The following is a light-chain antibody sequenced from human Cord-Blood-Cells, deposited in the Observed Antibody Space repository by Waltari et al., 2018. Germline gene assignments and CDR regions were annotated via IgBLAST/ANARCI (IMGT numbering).Light chain of an antibody. V-gene: IGKV1-9*01. J-gene: IGKJ2*01. CDR1: QGISSY. CDR3: QQLNSYPYT. Sequence: THLTPSPSFLSASVGDTVTITCRASQGISSYLAWYQQKPGKDPKRLSYAASTWQSGVPSRFSGSGSGTEFTLTISSLQPEDVATYYCQQLNSYPYTVGQGTKLEIK. CDR2: AAS.